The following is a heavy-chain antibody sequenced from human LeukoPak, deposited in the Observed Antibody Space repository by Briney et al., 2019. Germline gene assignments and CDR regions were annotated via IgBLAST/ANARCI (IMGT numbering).Heavy chain of an antibody. Sequence: GRSLRLSCAASGFTFSSYAMSWVRQAPGKGLEWVSAISGSGTSTYYADFVKGRFTISRDNSKNTLYLQMNSLRAEDTAVYYCAKEKEGYSSGWYVDSWGQGTLVTVSS. J-gene: IGHJ4*02. D-gene: IGHD6-19*01. CDR2: ISGSGTST. CDR1: GFTFSSYA. V-gene: IGHV3-23*01. CDR3: AKEKEGYSSGWYVDS.